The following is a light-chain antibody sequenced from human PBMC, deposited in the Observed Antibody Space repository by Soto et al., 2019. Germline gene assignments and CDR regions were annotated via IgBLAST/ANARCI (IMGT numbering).Light chain of an antibody. CDR2: DVS. V-gene: IGLV2-11*01. CDR1: SGDVGGYNF. Sequence: QSALTQPRSVSGSPGQSVTISCTGTSGDVGGYNFVSWYQHHPGKAPKLMIYDVSKRPSGVPDRFSGSKSGNTASLTISGLQAEDEADYYCCSYAGSYTWVFGPGTKLTVL. CDR3: CSYAGSYTWV. J-gene: IGLJ1*01.